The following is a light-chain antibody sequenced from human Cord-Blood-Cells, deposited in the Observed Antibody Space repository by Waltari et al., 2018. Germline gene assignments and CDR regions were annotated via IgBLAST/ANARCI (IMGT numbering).Light chain of an antibody. J-gene: IGKJ1*01. Sequence: EIVMTQSPATLSVSPGERATLSCRASQSVSSNVAWYQQKPGQAPRLLIYGASTRATGTPARFSGSGSGTEFTLTISSLQSEDFAVYYCQQYNNWPRTFGQETKVEIK. CDR1: QSVSSN. CDR2: GAS. CDR3: QQYNNWPRT. V-gene: IGKV3-15*01.